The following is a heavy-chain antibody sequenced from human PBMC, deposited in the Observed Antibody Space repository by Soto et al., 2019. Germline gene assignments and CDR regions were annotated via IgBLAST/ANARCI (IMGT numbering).Heavy chain of an antibody. V-gene: IGHV3-23*01. D-gene: IGHD1-1*01. J-gene: IGHJ4*02. CDR2: ITGSGRDT. CDR1: GFTFRNNV. Sequence: LRLSCTASGFTFRNNVLSWDRQAPGKGLDWVSGITGSGRDTYYADSVKGRFTISRDNSKNMVFLQMNSLRAEDTALYYCAKNGLDNSPSAIDSWGPGTLVTVSS. CDR3: AKNGLDNSPSAIDS.